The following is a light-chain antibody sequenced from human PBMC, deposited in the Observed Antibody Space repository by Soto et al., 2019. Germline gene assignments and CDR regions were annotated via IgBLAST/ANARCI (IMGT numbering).Light chain of an antibody. Sequence: QSALTQPASVSGSPGQSITISCTGTSSDVGGYNYVSWYQQHPGKAHKLMIYDVSNRPSGVSNRFSGSKSGNTASLTISGLQAEDEADYYCSLYASSSTVVFGGGTKLTVL. J-gene: IGLJ2*01. CDR3: SLYASSSTVV. CDR1: SSDVGGYNY. V-gene: IGLV2-14*01. CDR2: DVS.